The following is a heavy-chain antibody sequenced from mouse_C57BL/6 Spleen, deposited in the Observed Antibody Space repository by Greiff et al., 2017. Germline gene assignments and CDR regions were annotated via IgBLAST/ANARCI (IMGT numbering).Heavy chain of an antibody. D-gene: IGHD1-1*01. CDR3: AREPYGSSYGYFDV. CDR1: GYAFSSYW. CDR2: IYPGDGDT. Sequence: VQLQQSGAELVKPGASVKISCKASGYAFSSYWMNWVKQRPGKGLEWIGQIYPGDGDTNYNGKFKGKATLTADKSSSTAYMQLSSLTSEDSAVYFCAREPYGSSYGYFDVWGTGTTVTVSS. V-gene: IGHV1-80*01. J-gene: IGHJ1*03.